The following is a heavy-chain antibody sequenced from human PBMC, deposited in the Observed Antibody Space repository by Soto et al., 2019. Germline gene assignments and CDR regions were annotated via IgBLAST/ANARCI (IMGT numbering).Heavy chain of an antibody. CDR2: IIPIFGTA. J-gene: IGHJ6*02. CDR1: GGTFSSNA. V-gene: IGHV1-69*13. Sequence: ASVKVSCKASGGTFSSNAISWVRQAPGQGLEWMGGIIPIFGTANYAQKFQGRVTITADESTSTAYMELSSLRSEDTAVYYCARDKAGRRFGELLGGMDVWGQGTTVTVSS. D-gene: IGHD3-10*01. CDR3: ARDKAGRRFGELLGGMDV.